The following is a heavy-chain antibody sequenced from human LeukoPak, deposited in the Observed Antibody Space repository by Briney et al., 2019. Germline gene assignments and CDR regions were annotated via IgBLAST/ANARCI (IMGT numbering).Heavy chain of an antibody. D-gene: IGHD3-3*01. V-gene: IGHV4-59*08. CDR3: ARHFLPVPYEGFDY. CDR2: IYYSGTT. CDR1: GFTLSDYY. J-gene: IGHJ4*02. Sequence: GSLRLSCAASGFTLSDYYMSWIRQPPGKGLEWIGYIYYSGTTNYNPALKSRATISVDTSENQFSLKLGSVTAADTAVYYCARHFLPVPYEGFDYWGQGTLVTVSS.